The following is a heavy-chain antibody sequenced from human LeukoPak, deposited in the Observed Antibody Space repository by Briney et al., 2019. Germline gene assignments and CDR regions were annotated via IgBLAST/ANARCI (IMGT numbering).Heavy chain of an antibody. Sequence: ASVKVSCKASGGTFSSYAISWVRQAPGQGLEWMGGIIPIFGTANYAQKFQGRVTITTDESTSTAYMELSSLRSEDTAVYYCARGAGRVHPPHYFDYWGQGTLVTVSS. V-gene: IGHV1-69*05. CDR2: IIPIFGTA. CDR1: GGTFSSYA. D-gene: IGHD1-1*01. J-gene: IGHJ4*02. CDR3: ARGAGRVHPPHYFDY.